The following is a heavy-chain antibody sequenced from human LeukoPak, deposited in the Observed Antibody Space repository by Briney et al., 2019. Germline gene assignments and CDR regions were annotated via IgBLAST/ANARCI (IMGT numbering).Heavy chain of an antibody. CDR1: GYTFTTYY. J-gene: IGHJ4*02. CDR2: INPSVGNT. D-gene: IGHD5-18*01. CDR3: ARDLEAGYSYGYDY. Sequence: ASVKVSCKASGYTFTTYYINWVRQAPGQGLEWMGIINPSVGNTIYAQQFQGRVTTTGDTSISTAYMELSRLRSDDTAVYYCARDLEAGYSYGYDYWGQGTLVTVSS. V-gene: IGHV1-46*01.